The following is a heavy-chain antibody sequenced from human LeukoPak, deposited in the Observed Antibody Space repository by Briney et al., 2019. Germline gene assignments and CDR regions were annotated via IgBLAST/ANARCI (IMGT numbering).Heavy chain of an antibody. V-gene: IGHV3-21*06. J-gene: IGHJ4*02. Sequence: GESLKISCAASGFTFSSYSMNWVRQAPGKGLEWVSSISSSGTYIYYADSVKGRFTISRDDAKNSLFLQMNSLRAEDTAVYYCARGGSSWFYFAYWGQGSLVTVSS. D-gene: IGHD6-13*01. CDR1: GFTFSSYS. CDR2: ISSSGTYI. CDR3: ARGGSSWFYFAY.